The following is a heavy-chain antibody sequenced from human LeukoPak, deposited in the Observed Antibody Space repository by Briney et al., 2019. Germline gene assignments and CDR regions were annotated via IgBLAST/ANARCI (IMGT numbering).Heavy chain of an antibody. CDR2: ISASGVTT. D-gene: IGHD4-11*01. V-gene: IGHV3-23*01. CDR1: GFTVSSNY. J-gene: IGHJ5*02. CDR3: AKDSRGNYVAWLDP. Sequence: GGSLRLSCAASGFTVSSNYMNWVRQAPGKGLEWVSAISASGVTTHYADSVKGRFTISRDNSKNTLYLQMSSLRAEDAAIYYCAKDSRGNYVAWLDPWGQGTLVSVSS.